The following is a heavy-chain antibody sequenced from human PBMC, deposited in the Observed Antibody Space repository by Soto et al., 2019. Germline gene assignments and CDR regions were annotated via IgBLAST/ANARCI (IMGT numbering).Heavy chain of an antibody. CDR3: ARERGKFYYYDSSGYYYGAFDI. CDR1: CGSIINGGYC. V-gene: IGHV4-31*03. CDR2: IYYSGST. Sequence: SVTLSLPCTVSCGSIINGGYCWIWIRQHPGKGLEWIGYIYYSGSTYYNPSLKSRVTISVDTSKNQFSLKLSSVTAADTAVYYCARERGKFYYYDSSGYYYGAFDIWGKGTTVIVSS. D-gene: IGHD3-22*01. J-gene: IGHJ3*02.